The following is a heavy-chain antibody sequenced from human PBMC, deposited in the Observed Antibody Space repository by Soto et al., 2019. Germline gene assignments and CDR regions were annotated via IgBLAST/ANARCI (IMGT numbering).Heavy chain of an antibody. CDR3: ARTPIDSSGYPNWFDP. Sequence: SVKVSCKASGVTFSSYAISWVRQAPLQGLEWMVGIIPIFGTANYAQKFQGRVTITADESTSTAYMALSSLRSEDTAVYYCARTPIDSSGYPNWFDPWGQGTMVTFSS. V-gene: IGHV1-69*13. CDR2: IIPIFGTA. CDR1: GVTFSSYA. J-gene: IGHJ5*02. D-gene: IGHD3-22*01.